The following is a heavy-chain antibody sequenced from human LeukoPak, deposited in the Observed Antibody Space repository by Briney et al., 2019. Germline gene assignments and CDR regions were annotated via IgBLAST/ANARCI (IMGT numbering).Heavy chain of an antibody. D-gene: IGHD2-2*01. CDR3: AKVQLALDFDY. CDR2: ISGSGGST. CDR1: GGSISSYY. Sequence: ETLSLTCTVSGGSISSYYWSWVRQAPGKGLEWVSAISGSGGSTYYADSVKGRFTISRDNSKNTLYLQMNSLRAEDTAVYYCAKVQLALDFDYWGQGTLVTVSS. V-gene: IGHV3-23*01. J-gene: IGHJ4*02.